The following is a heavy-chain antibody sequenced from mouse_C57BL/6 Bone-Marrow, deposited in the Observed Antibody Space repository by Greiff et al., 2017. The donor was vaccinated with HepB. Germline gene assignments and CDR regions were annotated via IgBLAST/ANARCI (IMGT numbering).Heavy chain of an antibody. J-gene: IGHJ3*01. Sequence: QVQLQQSGPELVKPGASVKLSCKASGYTFTSYDINWVKQRPGQGLEWIGWIYPRAGSNKYNEKFKGKATLTVDTSSSTAYMELHSLTSEDSAVYVCARDLICWGQGTLVTVSA. CDR3: ARDLIC. CDR2: IYPRAGSN. CDR1: GYTFTSYD. D-gene: IGHD5-1*01. V-gene: IGHV1-85*01.